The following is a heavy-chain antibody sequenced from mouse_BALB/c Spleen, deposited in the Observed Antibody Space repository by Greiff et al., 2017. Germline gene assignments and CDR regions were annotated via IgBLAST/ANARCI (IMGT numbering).Heavy chain of an antibody. CDR1: GYSITSDYA. Sequence: DVHLVESGPGLVKPSQSLSLTCTVTGYSITSDYAWNWIRQFPGNKLEWMGYISYSGSTSYNPSLKSRISITRDTSKNQFFLQLNSVTTEDTATYYCARMIYYGTVTSAFDYWGQGTTLTVSS. D-gene: IGHD2-1*01. V-gene: IGHV3-2*02. CDR3: ARMIYYGTVTSAFDY. CDR2: ISYSGST. J-gene: IGHJ2*01.